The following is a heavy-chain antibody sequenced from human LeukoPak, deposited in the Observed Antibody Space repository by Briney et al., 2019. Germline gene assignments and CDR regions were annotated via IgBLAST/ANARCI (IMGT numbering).Heavy chain of an antibody. V-gene: IGHV1-8*01. Sequence: ASVKVSCKASGYTFTSYDINWVRQATGQGREWMGWMNPNSGNTGYAQKFQGRVTMTRNTSISTAYMELSRLRSDDTAVYYCATSPYGCGGDCFFDYWGQGTLVTVSS. D-gene: IGHD2-21*02. CDR3: ATSPYGCGGDCFFDY. CDR2: MNPNSGNT. CDR1: GYTFTSYD. J-gene: IGHJ4*02.